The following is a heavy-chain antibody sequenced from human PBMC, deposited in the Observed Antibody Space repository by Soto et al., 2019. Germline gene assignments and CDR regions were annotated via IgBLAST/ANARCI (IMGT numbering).Heavy chain of an antibody. J-gene: IGHJ4*02. Sequence: PGGSLRLSCSASGFTFSNYAMSWVRQAPGKGLEWVAFISATGGATYYAGSVRARFTISRDNSKNTLFLQMNSLRADDTAVYYYAKGEHDTYALSFDYWGQGTLVTVSS. CDR2: ISATGGAT. V-gene: IGHV3-23*01. CDR1: GFTFSNYA. D-gene: IGHD2-2*01. CDR3: AKGEHDTYALSFDY.